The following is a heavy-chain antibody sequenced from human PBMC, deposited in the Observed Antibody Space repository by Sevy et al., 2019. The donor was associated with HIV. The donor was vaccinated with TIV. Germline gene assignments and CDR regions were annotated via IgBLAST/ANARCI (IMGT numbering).Heavy chain of an antibody. CDR3: RGVGTTTNFDY. CDR2: ISGSGGSI. CDR1: GFIFNSYG. D-gene: IGHD1-26*01. Sequence: GGSLRLSCAASGFIFNSYGMSWVRQAPGKGMEWVSGISGSGGSIYYADSVKGRFTISRDNFKNSLYLQMNSLRAEDTALYYGRGVGTTTNFDYWGQGTLVTVSS. V-gene: IGHV3-23*01. J-gene: IGHJ4*02.